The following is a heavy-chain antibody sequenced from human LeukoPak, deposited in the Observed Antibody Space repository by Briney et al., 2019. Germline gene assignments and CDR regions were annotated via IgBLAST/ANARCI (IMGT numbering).Heavy chain of an antibody. D-gene: IGHD1-26*01. CDR3: ARDGCTSTTCTTLGGFNH. CDR1: GFTFIAYW. J-gene: IGHJ4*02. CDR2: IDQGGGET. Sequence: PGGSLRLSCEGSGFTFIAYWMSWVRQAPGRGLEWVASIDQGGGETHFADSVRGRFTISRDNARNSLFLQMDSLREADTGVYFCARDGCTSTTCTTLGGFNHWPQGTQVTVSS. V-gene: IGHV3-7*01.